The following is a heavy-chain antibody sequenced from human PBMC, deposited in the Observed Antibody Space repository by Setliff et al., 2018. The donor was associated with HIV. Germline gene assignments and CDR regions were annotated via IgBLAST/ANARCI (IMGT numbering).Heavy chain of an antibody. CDR3: ARRVITMIVAVNWYFDL. D-gene: IGHD3-22*01. CDR1: GESISRSTYY. Sequence: SETMSLTCTVAGESISRSTYYWGWIRQPPGKGLEWIGSICYSGSTYYNPSLKSRVTISLDTSKNQFSLKLSSVTAADTAVYYCARRVITMIVAVNWYFDLWGRGTLVTVSS. CDR2: ICYSGST. J-gene: IGHJ2*01. V-gene: IGHV4-39*01.